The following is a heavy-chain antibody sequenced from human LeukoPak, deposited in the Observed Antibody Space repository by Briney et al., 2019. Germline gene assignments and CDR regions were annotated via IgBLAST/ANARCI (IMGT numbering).Heavy chain of an antibody. V-gene: IGHV3-30*03. CDR1: GFTFSSYG. CDR2: ISYEGSNK. CDR3: AIPRRDIVVVPAAIDY. D-gene: IGHD2-2*01. J-gene: IGHJ4*02. Sequence: AGGCLRLSCAAAGFTFSSYGMRWVRQAPGKGLGWVAVISYEGSNKYYADSVKGRFTISRDNSKNTLYLQMNSLRAEDTAVYYCAIPRRDIVVVPAAIDYWGQGTLVTVSS.